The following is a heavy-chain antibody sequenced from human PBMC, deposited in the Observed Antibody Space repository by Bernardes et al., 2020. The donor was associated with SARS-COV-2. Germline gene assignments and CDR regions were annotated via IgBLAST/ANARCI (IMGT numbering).Heavy chain of an antibody. Sequence: GGSLRLSCAASGFTFSSYGMHWVRQAPGKGLEWVGVISSDGSITSYVDSVKGRFTISRDNPENILYLQMNSLRPEDTAVYYCVVREIVPPNYFDPWGQGTLVTVSS. CDR1: GFTFSSYG. CDR3: VVREIVPPNYFDP. J-gene: IGHJ5*02. CDR2: ISSDGSIT. V-gene: IGHV3-30*03. D-gene: IGHD3-10*01.